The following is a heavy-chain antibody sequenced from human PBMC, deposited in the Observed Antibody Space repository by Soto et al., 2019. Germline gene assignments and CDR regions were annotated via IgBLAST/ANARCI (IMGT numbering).Heavy chain of an antibody. CDR2: IFHSGSV. V-gene: IGHV4-4*02. Sequence: QVLLQESGPGLVQPSGTLSLSCAVSGGSVSSSFFWGWVRQPPGKGLEWIGDIFHSGSVNYNPSLQSRATISIDKSQNQFSLELNSVTPADTAVYYCARSFGWYAIDYWGQGTLVIVSS. J-gene: IGHJ4*02. D-gene: IGHD6-19*01. CDR1: GGSVSSSFF. CDR3: ARSFGWYAIDY.